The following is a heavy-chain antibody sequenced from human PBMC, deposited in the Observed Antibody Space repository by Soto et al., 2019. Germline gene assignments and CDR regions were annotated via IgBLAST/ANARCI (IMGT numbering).Heavy chain of an antibody. V-gene: IGHV5-51*01. CDR3: ARQRAVAGTHYYYYGMDV. CDR2: IYPGGSDT. D-gene: IGHD6-19*01. CDR1: GYSFTSYW. J-gene: IGHJ6*02. Sequence: GGSLKISCKGSGYSFTSYWIGWVRQMPGKSLEGMGIIYPGGSDTRYSPSFQGQVTISADKSISTAYLQWSSLKASDTAMYYCARQRAVAGTHYYYYGMDVWGQGTTVTVSS.